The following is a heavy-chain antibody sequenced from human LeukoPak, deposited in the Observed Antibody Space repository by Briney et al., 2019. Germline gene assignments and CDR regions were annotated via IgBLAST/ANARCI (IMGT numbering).Heavy chain of an antibody. Sequence: SQTLSLTCAISGDGVSSNSAAWNWIRQSPSRGLEWLGRTYYRSKWYNDYAVSVKSRITINPDTSKNQFSLQLNSVTPEDTAVYYYARDRYYYDSSGYYSDPLDYWGQGTLVTVSS. CDR1: GDGVSSNSAA. CDR2: TYYRSKWYN. V-gene: IGHV6-1*01. CDR3: ARDRYYYDSSGYYSDPLDY. J-gene: IGHJ4*02. D-gene: IGHD3-22*01.